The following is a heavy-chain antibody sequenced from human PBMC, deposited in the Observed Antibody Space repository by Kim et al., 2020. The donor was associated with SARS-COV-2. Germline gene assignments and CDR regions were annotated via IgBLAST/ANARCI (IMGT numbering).Heavy chain of an antibody. CDR3: AKGVDSIGYYNWFDP. Sequence: GGSLRLSCAASGFTFSSYAMSWVRQAPGKGLEWVSAISGLNYSIYYADSVKGRFTISRDNSKNTLYLQMNSLRAEDTAVYYCAKGVDSIGYYNWFDPWGQGALVTVSS. CDR1: GFTFSSYA. D-gene: IGHD3-22*01. CDR2: ISGLNYSI. J-gene: IGHJ5*02. V-gene: IGHV3-23*01.